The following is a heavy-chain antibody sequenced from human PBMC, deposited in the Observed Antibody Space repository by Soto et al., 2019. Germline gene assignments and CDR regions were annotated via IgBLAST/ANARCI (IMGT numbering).Heavy chain of an antibody. J-gene: IGHJ6*02. D-gene: IGHD3-3*01. Sequence: SETLSLTCTVSGGSISSGGYYWSWIRQHPGKGLEWIGYIYYSGSTYYNPSLKSRVTISVDTSKNQFSLKLSSVTAADTAVYYCARDPAYYDFWSGKYYYYGMAVWGQGTTVTVSS. V-gene: IGHV4-31*03. CDR1: GGSISSGGYY. CDR2: IYYSGST. CDR3: ARDPAYYDFWSGKYYYYGMAV.